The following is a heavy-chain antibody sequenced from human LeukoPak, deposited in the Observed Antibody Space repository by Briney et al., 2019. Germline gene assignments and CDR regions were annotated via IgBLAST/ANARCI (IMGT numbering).Heavy chain of an antibody. V-gene: IGHV4-34*01. D-gene: IGHD3-22*01. J-gene: IGHJ4*02. CDR2: INHSGST. CDR1: GGSISGSY. CDR3: SRGLDSRKLGY. Sequence: SETLSLTCTVSGGSISGSYWSWIRQPPGKGLEWIGEINHSGSTNYNPSLKSRVTISVDTSKNQFSLKLSSVTAADTAVYFCSRGLDSRKLGYWGQGTLVTVSS.